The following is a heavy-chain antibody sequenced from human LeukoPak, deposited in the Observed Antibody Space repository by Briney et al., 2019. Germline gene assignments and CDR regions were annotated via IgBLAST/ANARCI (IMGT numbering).Heavy chain of an antibody. Sequence: SETLSLTCTVSGGSISSYYWSWIRQPAGKGLEWIGHIYYSGSTNYNPSLMSRVTISVDTSKNQFSLRLSSVTAADTAVYYCARRQHTYSAHWFDPGAREPWSPSPQ. CDR3: ARRQHTYSAHWFDP. J-gene: IGHJ5*02. CDR1: GGSISSYY. CDR2: IYYSGST. V-gene: IGHV4-59*08. D-gene: IGHD1-26*01.